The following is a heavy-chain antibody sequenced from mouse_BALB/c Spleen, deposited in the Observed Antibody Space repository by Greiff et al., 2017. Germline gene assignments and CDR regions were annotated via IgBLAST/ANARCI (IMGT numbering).Heavy chain of an antibody. J-gene: IGHJ4*01. V-gene: IGHV1-7*01. CDR2: INPSTGYT. CDR3: ARSGPYGNYVYYAMDY. Sequence: QVQLQRSGAELAKPGASVKMSCKASGYTFTSYWMHWVKQRPGQGLEWIGYINPSTGYTEYNQKFKDKSTLTSAKSSSTAYMQLSSLTSDDSAVYYCARSGPYGNYVYYAMDYWGQGTSVTVSS. CDR1: GYTFTSYW. D-gene: IGHD2-1*01.